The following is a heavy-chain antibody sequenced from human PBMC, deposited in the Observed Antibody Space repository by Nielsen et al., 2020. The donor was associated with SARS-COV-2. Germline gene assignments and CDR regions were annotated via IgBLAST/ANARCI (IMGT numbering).Heavy chain of an antibody. J-gene: IGHJ4*02. Sequence: RQAPGKGLEWIGYIYYSGSTNYNPSLKSRVTISVDTSKNQFSLKLSSVTAADTAVYYCARAPLSAEFDYWGQGTLVTVSS. V-gene: IGHV4-59*01. CDR2: IYYSGST. D-gene: IGHD3-16*02. CDR3: ARAPLSAEFDY.